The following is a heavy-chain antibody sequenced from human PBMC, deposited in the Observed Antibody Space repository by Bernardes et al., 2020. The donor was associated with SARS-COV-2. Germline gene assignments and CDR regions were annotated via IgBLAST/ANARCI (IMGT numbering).Heavy chain of an antibody. CDR3: AKGEDYYYGMDV. Sequence: GGSLRLSRAASGFTFSSYAMSWVRQAPGKGLEWVSAISGSGGSTYYADSVKGRFTISRDNSKNTLYLQMNSLRAEDTAVYYCAKGEDYYYGMDVWGQGTTVTVSS. V-gene: IGHV3-23*01. CDR1: GFTFSSYA. J-gene: IGHJ6*02. CDR2: ISGSGGST.